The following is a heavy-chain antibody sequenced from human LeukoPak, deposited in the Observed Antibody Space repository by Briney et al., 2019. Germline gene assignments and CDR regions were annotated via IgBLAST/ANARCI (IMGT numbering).Heavy chain of an antibody. Sequence: GGSLRLSCAASGFTFSSYAMSWVRQAPGKGLEWVSAISGSGGTTYYADFVKGRFTISRDNSKNTLYLQISSLRAEDTAVYYCARLAVTGSYTYDDYWGQGTLVTVSS. CDR1: GFTFSSYA. V-gene: IGHV3-23*01. D-gene: IGHD3-16*01. CDR2: ISGSGGTT. J-gene: IGHJ4*02. CDR3: ARLAVTGSYTYDDY.